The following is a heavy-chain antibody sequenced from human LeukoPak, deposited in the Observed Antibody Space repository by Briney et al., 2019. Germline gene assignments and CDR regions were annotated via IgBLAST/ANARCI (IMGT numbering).Heavy chain of an antibody. CDR1: GFTFNSYA. J-gene: IGHJ2*01. CDR2: IWYDGSNG. D-gene: IGHD2-21*02. V-gene: IGHV3-33*01. Sequence: GRSLRLSCAASGFTFNSYAMHWVRQAPGKGLEWVAVIWYDGSNGYYADSVKGRFTISRDNSKNTLNLQMNSLRAEDTALYYCARDAVRYSYGDCRYFDLWGRGTLVTVSS. CDR3: ARDAVRYSYGDCRYFDL.